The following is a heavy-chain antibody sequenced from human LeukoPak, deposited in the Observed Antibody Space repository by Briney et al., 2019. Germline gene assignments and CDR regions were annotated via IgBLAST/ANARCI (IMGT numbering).Heavy chain of an antibody. D-gene: IGHD3-22*01. CDR2: ISSSGRII. CDR3: ARRAGDYSHPYDY. Sequence: GGSLRLSCAVSGFTFSSYEMNWVRQAPGKGLEWVSYISSSGRIIYFADSVKGRFTISRDNAKNSLYLQMNSLRAEDTAVYYCARRAGDYSHPYDYWGQGTLVTVSS. J-gene: IGHJ4*02. CDR1: GFTFSSYE. V-gene: IGHV3-48*03.